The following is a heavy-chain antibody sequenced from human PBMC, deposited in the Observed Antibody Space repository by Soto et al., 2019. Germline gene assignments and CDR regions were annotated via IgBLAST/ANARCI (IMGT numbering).Heavy chain of an antibody. D-gene: IGHD3-16*01. CDR2: IYHSGST. J-gene: IGHJ4*02. Sequence: SETLSLTCAVSGGSISSSNWWSWVRQPPGKGLEWIGEIYHSGSTNYNPSLKSRVTISVDKSKNQFSLKLSSVTAADTDVYYCARPNHDYVPGSSRPLSRYCDCCGQGPMVIVYS. CDR3: ARPNHDYVPGSSRPLSRYCDC. CDR1: GGSISSSNW. V-gene: IGHV4-4*02.